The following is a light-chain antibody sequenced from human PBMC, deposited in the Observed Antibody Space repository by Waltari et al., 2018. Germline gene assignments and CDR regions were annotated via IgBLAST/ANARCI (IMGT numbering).Light chain of an antibody. J-gene: IGLJ2*01. CDR3: SSFTTNTTRI. CDR2: DVN. CDR1: SSAIGAYDY. V-gene: IGLV2-14*03. Sequence: QPALTQPASVSESPGQSFPISCTGTSSAIGAYDYVSWYQQHPGKAPKLLIYDVNTRPSGVSSRFSGSKFGNKAFLTISGLQAEDEADYYCSSFTTNTTRIFGGGTKLTVL.